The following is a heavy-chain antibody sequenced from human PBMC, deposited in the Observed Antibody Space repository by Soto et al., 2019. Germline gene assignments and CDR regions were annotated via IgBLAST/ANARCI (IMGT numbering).Heavy chain of an antibody. CDR1: GFTFSSYW. D-gene: IGHD3-3*01. J-gene: IGHJ6*03. V-gene: IGHV3-74*01. CDR2: INSDGSST. CDR3: ARDSALTIFGVVNYYYYYMDV. Sequence: GGSLRLSCAASGFTFSSYWMHWVRQAPGKGLVWVSRINSDGSSTSYADSVKGRFTISRDNAKNTLYLQMNSLRAEDTAVYYCARDSALTIFGVVNYYYYYMDVWGKGTTVTVSS.